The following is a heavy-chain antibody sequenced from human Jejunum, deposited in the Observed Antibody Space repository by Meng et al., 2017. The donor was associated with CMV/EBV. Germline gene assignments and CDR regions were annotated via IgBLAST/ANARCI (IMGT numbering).Heavy chain of an antibody. CDR3: ARAIDYYESSGAFDI. CDR2: VYYSGTT. Sequence: SINTASDYWGWIRQPPGKGLEWIGVVYYSGTTFYTPSLKSRVTISVDTSKNHFSLRLTSVTAADTAVYYCARAIDYYESSGAFDIWGQGTMVTVSS. CDR1: SINTASDY. V-gene: IGHV4-39*07. D-gene: IGHD3-22*01. J-gene: IGHJ3*02.